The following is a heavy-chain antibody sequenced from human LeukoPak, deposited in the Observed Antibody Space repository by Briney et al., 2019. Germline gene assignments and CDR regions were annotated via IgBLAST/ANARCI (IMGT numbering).Heavy chain of an antibody. J-gene: IGHJ4*02. Sequence: GGSLRLSCAASGFTFSSYAMHWVRQAPGKGLEWVAVISYDGSNKYYADSVKGRFTISRDNSKNTLYLQMNSLRAEDTAVYYCAKDRWFGEPQGSFFDYWGQGTLVTVSS. D-gene: IGHD3-10*01. CDR2: ISYDGSNK. CDR3: AKDRWFGEPQGSFFDY. CDR1: GFTFSSYA. V-gene: IGHV3-30*04.